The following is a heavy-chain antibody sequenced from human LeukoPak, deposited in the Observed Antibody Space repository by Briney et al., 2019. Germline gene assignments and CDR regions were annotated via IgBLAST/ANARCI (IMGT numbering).Heavy chain of an antibody. J-gene: IGHJ4*02. CDR1: GGSISSGGYS. V-gene: IGHV4-30-2*01. Sequence: SQTLSLTCAVSGGSISSGGYSWSWIRQPPGKGLEWIGYIYHSGSTYYNPSLKRRIPISVDTSKNHFSMKLSSVTAAETAVYYCARETVPGAYGYWGQGTLVTVS. CDR2: IYHSGST. CDR3: ARETVPGAYGY. D-gene: IGHD2-2*01.